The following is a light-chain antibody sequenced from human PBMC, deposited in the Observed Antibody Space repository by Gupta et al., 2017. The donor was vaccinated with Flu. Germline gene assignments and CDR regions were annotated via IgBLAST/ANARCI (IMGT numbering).Light chain of an antibody. J-gene: IGLJ2*01. Sequence: NFMLTQPHSVSESPGKTVTISCTRSSGSIASNFVQWFQQRPGSAPTTVIYEDNQRPSGVPDRFSGSIDYSSNAASLTISGLKTEDEADYYCQSFDTNKRVFGGGTKLTVL. CDR1: SGSIASNF. CDR2: EDN. CDR3: QSFDTNKRV. V-gene: IGLV6-57*03.